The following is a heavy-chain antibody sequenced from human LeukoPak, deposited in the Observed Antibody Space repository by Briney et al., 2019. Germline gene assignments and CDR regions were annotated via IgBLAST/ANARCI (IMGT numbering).Heavy chain of an antibody. CDR2: INPNSGGT. CDR3: AAVGVVVPAAILWAFDY. CDR1: GYTFTGYY. D-gene: IGHD2-2*02. J-gene: IGHJ4*02. V-gene: IGHV1-2*02. Sequence: ASVKVSYKASGYTFTGYYMHWVRQAPGQGLEWMGWINPNSGGTNYAQKFQGRVTMTRDTSISTAYMELSRLRSDDTAVYYCAAVGVVVPAAILWAFDYWGQGTLVTVSS.